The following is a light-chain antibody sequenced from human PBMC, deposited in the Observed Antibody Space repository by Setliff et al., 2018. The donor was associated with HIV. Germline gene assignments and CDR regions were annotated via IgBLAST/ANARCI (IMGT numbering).Light chain of an antibody. CDR1: SSNIGTNI. J-gene: IGLJ2*01. V-gene: IGLV1-44*01. CDR3: AAWDDSLKGPL. Sequence: QSVLIQTPSASGTPGQRVTISCSGSSSNIGTNIVNWYQQLSGKAPKLLIYSNNQRPSGVPDRFSGSKSGTSASLAISGLQSEDEADYYCAAWDDSLKGPLFGGGTQRTVL. CDR2: SNN.